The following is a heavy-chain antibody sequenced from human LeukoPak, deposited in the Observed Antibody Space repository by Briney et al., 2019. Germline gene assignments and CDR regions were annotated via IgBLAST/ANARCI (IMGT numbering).Heavy chain of an antibody. J-gene: IGHJ5*02. CDR1: GYTFTSYY. CDR2: INPSGGRT. CDR3: ARGGRDYGDTRFDP. Sequence: ASVKVSCKAFGYTFTSYYMHWVRQAPGQGLEWMGIINPSGGRTSYAQKFRGRVTMTRDTSTSTIYIELYSLRSDDTAVYYCARGGRDYGDTRFDPWGQGTLVTVSS. D-gene: IGHD4-17*01. V-gene: IGHV1-46*01.